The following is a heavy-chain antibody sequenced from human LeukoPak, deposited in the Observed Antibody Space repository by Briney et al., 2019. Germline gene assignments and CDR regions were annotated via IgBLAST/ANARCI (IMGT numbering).Heavy chain of an antibody. J-gene: IGHJ6*03. CDR1: GFTFSSYE. Sequence: GGSLRLSCAASGFTFSSYEMNWVRQAPGKGLEWVSYISSSGSTIYYADSVKGRFTISRDNAKNSLYLQMNSLRAEDTAVYYCARGSDIVATASMDVWGKGTTVTVSS. V-gene: IGHV3-48*03. CDR2: ISSSGSTI. CDR3: ARGSDIVATASMDV. D-gene: IGHD5-12*01.